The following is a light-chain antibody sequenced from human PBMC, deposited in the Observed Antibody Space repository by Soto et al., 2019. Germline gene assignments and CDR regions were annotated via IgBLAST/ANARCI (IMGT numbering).Light chain of an antibody. CDR1: NIGSRD. Sequence: SYELTQPPSVSVAPGKTARITCGGNNIGSRDVHWYQQKPGQAPVLIIYYDSDRPSGIPERFSGSNSGSTATLTISRVEAGDEADYYCQVWDSGRDNPYVIFGGGTQLTVL. V-gene: IGLV3-21*04. CDR2: YDS. CDR3: QVWDSGRDNPYVI. J-gene: IGLJ2*01.